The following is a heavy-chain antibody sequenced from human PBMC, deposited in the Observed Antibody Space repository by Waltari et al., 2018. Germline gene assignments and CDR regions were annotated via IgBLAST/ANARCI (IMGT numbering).Heavy chain of an antibody. Sequence: EVRLVESGGGLVQPGGSLRLSCVASGFSFKYYWMTWVRQAPGKGLEGVANIKQDGSERYSVDSVKCRFTISRDNTNNSLYLQMNSLRAEDTALYYCARSGFCTGDSCFSAFYYFDYWGPGILVTVSS. CDR2: IKQDGSER. CDR1: GFSFKYYW. J-gene: IGHJ4*02. CDR3: ARSGFCTGDSCFSAFYYFDY. V-gene: IGHV3-7*01. D-gene: IGHD2-15*01.